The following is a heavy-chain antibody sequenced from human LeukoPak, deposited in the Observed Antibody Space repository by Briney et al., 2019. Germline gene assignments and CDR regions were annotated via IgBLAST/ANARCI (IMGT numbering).Heavy chain of an antibody. D-gene: IGHD1-26*01. CDR2: TDDDGSRT. J-gene: IGHJ4*02. V-gene: IGHV3-74*01. Sequence: GGSLRLSCAASGFTFSTSWMHWVRQAPGKGLVWVSRTDDDGSRTNYADSVKGRFTISRDNAKNTLYLQMNSLRAEETAVYYCARALGSPLDYWGQGTLVIVSS. CDR1: GFTFSTSW. CDR3: ARALGSPLDY.